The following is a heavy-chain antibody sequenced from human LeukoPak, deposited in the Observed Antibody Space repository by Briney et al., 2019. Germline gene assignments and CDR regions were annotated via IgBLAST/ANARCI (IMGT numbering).Heavy chain of an antibody. J-gene: IGHJ6*02. Sequence: SETLSLTCVVSGGSISSYYWSWIRQPPGKGLGWIGYIYYSGSTNYNPSLKSRVTILVDTSKNRFSLKLSSVTAADTAVYYCARILLHYDILTGYFPTYGMDVWGQGTTVTVSS. CDR3: ARILLHYDILTGYFPTYGMDV. CDR2: IYYSGST. D-gene: IGHD3-9*01. V-gene: IGHV4-59*01. CDR1: GGSISSYY.